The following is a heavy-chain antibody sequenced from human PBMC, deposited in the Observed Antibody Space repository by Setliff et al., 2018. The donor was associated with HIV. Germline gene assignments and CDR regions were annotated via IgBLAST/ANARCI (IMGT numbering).Heavy chain of an antibody. D-gene: IGHD3-22*01. V-gene: IGHV4-34*01. CDR2: IYHSGST. CDR1: GGSFSAYY. Sequence: SETLSLTCAVYGGSFSAYYWSWIRQPPGKGLEWIGYIYHSGSTYYNPSLKSRVTISVDRSKNQFSLKLSSVTAADTAVYYCAREATYYYDGSGYYYFDYWGRGTLVTVSS. J-gene: IGHJ4*02. CDR3: AREATYYYDGSGYYYFDY.